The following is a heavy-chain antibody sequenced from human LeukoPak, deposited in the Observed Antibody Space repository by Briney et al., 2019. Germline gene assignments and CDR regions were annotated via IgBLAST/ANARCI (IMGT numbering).Heavy chain of an antibody. CDR3: VKGDTAMVRNWFDP. CDR1: GFTFSSYA. J-gene: IGHJ5*02. Sequence: GGSLRLSCPASGFTFSSYAMHWVRQAPGKGLEYVSAISSNGGSTYYADSVKGRFTISRDNSKNTLYLQMSSLRAEDTAVYYCVKGDTAMVRNWFDPWGQGTLVTVSS. V-gene: IGHV3-64D*06. D-gene: IGHD5-18*01. CDR2: ISSNGGST.